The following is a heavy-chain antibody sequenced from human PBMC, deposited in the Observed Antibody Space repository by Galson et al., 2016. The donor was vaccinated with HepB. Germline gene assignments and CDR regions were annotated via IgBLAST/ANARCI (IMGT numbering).Heavy chain of an antibody. CDR1: GDSINSGGHY. D-gene: IGHD3-10*01. J-gene: IGHJ4*02. CDR3: ARGMVQGLGSNFNC. V-gene: IGHV4-31*03. CDR2: IYYSGST. Sequence: TLSLTCTVSGDSINSGGHYWTWLRQHPGKGLEWIGYIYYSGSTYYNPSLKSRLTISLDTSENQFSLKLSSVTAADTAVYYCARGMVQGLGSNFNCWGQGTQVTVPS.